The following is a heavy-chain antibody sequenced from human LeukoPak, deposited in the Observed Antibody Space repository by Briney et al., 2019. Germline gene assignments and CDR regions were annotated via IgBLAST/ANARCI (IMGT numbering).Heavy chain of an antibody. CDR2: IYHSGST. D-gene: IGHD4-23*01. CDR3: ASLGGYGGPPRAFDI. V-gene: IGHV4-30-2*01. Sequence: PSETLSLTCAVSGGSISSGGYSWSWIRQPPGKGLEWIGYIYHSGSTYYNPSLKSRVTISVDTSKNQFSLKLSSVTAADTAVYYCASLGGYGGPPRAFDIWGQGTMVTVSS. J-gene: IGHJ3*02. CDR1: GGSISSGGYS.